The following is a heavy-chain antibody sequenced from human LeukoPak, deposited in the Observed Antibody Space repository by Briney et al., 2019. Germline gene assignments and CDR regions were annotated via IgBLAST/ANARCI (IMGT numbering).Heavy chain of an antibody. CDR2: INPDGSSA. J-gene: IGHJ4*02. V-gene: IGHV3-74*01. Sequence: HPGGSLRLSCAASGFTFSSYLMHWVRQVPGKGLVWVSRINPDGSSAVYADSVKGRFTISRDNAKDTLFLQMNSLRGEDTAVYYCIRHYDYWGQGTLVTVSP. D-gene: IGHD1-26*01. CDR1: GFTFSSYL. CDR3: IRHYDY.